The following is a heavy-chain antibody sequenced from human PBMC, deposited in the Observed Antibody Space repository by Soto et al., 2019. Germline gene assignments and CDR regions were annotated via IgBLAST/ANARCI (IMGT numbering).Heavy chain of an antibody. J-gene: IGHJ4*02. V-gene: IGHV2-5*02. CDR2: IYWDDDK. D-gene: IGHD5-18*01. CDR1: GFSLSTSGVG. CDR3: AHTDTEYSYVSETPPLAY. Sequence: SGPTLVNPTQTLTLTCTFSGFSLSTSGVGVGWIRQPPGKALEWLALIYWDDDKRYSPSLKSRLTITKDTSKNQVVLTMTNMELVNTAKYSCAHTDTEYSYVSETPPLAYGGRGTLVPVSS.